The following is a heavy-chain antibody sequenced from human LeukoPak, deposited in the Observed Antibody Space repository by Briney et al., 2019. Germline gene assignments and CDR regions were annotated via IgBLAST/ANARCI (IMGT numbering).Heavy chain of an antibody. D-gene: IGHD3-10*01. J-gene: IGHJ4*02. V-gene: IGHV1-2*02. CDR3: ARMARIMVRGVPTHYFDY. CDR2: INPNSGGT. Sequence: ASVKVSCKASGYTFTDYYMHWVRQAPGQGLEWMGWINPNSGGTKYAQKFQGRVTMTGDTSINTAYMEVSRLRSDDTAVYYCARMARIMVRGVPTHYFDYWGQGTLVTVSS. CDR1: GYTFTDYY.